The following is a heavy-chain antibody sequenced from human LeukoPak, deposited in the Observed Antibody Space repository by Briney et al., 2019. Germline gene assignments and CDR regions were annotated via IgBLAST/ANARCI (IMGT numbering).Heavy chain of an antibody. CDR3: VRDPGDSSSGYYFDY. CDR1: GFNFRSYG. Sequence: PGGSLRLSCAASGFNFRSYGMHWVRQAPGKELEWVAVIWFDGSKKYYADSVKGRFTISRDDSKNTLYLQINSLRAEDTAVYYCVRDPGDSSSGYYFDYWGRGTLVTVSS. J-gene: IGHJ4*02. V-gene: IGHV3-33*01. CDR2: IWFDGSKK. D-gene: IGHD6-19*01.